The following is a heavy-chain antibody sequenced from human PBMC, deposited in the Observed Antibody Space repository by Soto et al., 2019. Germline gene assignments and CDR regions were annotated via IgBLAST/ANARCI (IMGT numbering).Heavy chain of an antibody. V-gene: IGHV3-30-3*01. CDR3: AREWYGMDV. CDR1: GFTFSSYA. CDR2: ISHDGSNK. Sequence: GSLRLSCAASGFTFSSYAMHWVRQAPGKGLEWVAVISHDGSNKYYADSVKGRFTISRDNSKNTLYLQMNSLRAEDTAVYYCAREWYGMDVWGQGTTVTVSS. J-gene: IGHJ6*02.